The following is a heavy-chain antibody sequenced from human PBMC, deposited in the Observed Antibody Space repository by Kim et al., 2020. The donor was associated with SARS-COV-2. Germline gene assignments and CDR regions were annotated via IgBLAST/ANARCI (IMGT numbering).Heavy chain of an antibody. V-gene: IGHV3-30-3*02. CDR2: K. J-gene: IGHJ4*02. Sequence: KNYAESVKGRFTISRDKSKNTLYLQMNSLQPQDTAVYYCAKDNYGSIDYWGQGTLVTVSS. CDR3: AKDNYGSIDY. D-gene: IGHD3-10*01.